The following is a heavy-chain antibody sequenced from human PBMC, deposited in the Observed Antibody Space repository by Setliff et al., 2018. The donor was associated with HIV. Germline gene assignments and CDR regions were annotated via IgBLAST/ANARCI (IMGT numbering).Heavy chain of an antibody. CDR3: ARDWLPRVLRY. CDR1: GYTFTNYG. CDR2: ISAYNGNT. D-gene: IGHD5-12*01. V-gene: IGHV1-18*01. Sequence: ASVKVSCKASGYTFTNYGISWVRQAPGQGLEWMGWISAYNGNTNYAQKLQGRVTMTTDTSTSTAYMELRSLRSDDAAVYYCARDWLPRVLRYWGQGTLVTVSS. J-gene: IGHJ4*02.